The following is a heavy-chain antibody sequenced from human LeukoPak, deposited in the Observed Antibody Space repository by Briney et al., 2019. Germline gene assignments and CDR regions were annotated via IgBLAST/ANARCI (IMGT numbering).Heavy chain of an antibody. CDR2: ISPTYDI. CDR3: ARDHNWGFDY. CDR1: GFIFSSFA. V-gene: IGHV3-48*02. Sequence: PGGSLRLPCAASGFIFSSFAMNWVRQAPGKGLEWVSYISPTYDIYYSDSVRGRFTISRDNAKNSLYLQMNSLRDEDTAVYYCARDHNWGFDYWGQGTLVAVSS. D-gene: IGHD7-27*01. J-gene: IGHJ4*02.